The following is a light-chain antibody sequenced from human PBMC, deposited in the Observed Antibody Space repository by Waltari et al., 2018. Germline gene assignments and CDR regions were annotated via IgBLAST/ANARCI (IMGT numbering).Light chain of an antibody. CDR1: SSDVGTYDY. J-gene: IGLJ2*01. V-gene: IGLV2-14*03. CDR2: DVS. Sequence: QSALTQPASVSGSPGQSITISCAGTSSDVGTYDYVSWYQQYPGKAPKLIIFDVSDRPSGSSDRFSGSKSGTTASLTISALQTADEADYYCSSYTSRSRILFGGGTKLTVL. CDR3: SSYTSRSRIL.